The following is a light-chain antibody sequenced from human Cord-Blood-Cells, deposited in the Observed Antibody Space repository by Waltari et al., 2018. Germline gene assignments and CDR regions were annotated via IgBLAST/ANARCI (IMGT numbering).Light chain of an antibody. J-gene: IGKJ1*01. CDR1: QGISSA. CDR2: DAS. CDR3: QQFNSYPQT. V-gene: IGKV1-13*02. Sequence: AIQLTQSPSSLSASVGDRVTIPCRASQGISSALAWYQQKPGKAPKLLIYDASSLESGVPSRFSGSGSGTYFTLTISSLQPEDFATYYCQQFNSYPQTFGQGTKVEIK.